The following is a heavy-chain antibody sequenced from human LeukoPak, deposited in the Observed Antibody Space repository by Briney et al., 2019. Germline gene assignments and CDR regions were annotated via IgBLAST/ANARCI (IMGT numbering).Heavy chain of an antibody. Sequence: GGSLRLSCAASGFTFSSYGMHWVRQAPGKGLERVAVLWYDGSNKYYAESVKGRFTIYRDNYKNTLYLKMNSLRAEDTAVYYCVSRYCSSTSCYEFDYWGQGTLVTVSS. V-gene: IGHV3-33*01. J-gene: IGHJ4*02. D-gene: IGHD2-2*01. CDR3: VSRYCSSTSCYEFDY. CDR2: LWYDGSNK. CDR1: GFTFSSYG.